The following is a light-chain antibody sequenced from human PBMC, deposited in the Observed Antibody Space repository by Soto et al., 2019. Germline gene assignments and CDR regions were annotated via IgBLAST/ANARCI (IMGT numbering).Light chain of an antibody. V-gene: IGLV1-51*02. CDR1: NSNIGNNY. CDR2: EDY. J-gene: IGLJ2*01. Sequence: QSVLTQPPSVSAAPGQKVTISCSGSNSNIGNNYVYWYQQVPGTAPQLLIYEDYQRPSGISGRFSGSKSGTSATLGISGLQTGDEADYYCGTWDSTLSAVVFGGGTKLTVL. CDR3: GTWDSTLSAVV.